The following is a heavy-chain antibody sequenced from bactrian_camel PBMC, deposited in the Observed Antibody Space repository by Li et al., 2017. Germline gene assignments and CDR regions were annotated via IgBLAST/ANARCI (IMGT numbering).Heavy chain of an antibody. J-gene: IGHJ4*01. D-gene: IGHD1*01. CDR1: ADAYKINC. CDR2: ISPQRGVS. V-gene: IGHV3-3*01. Sequence: HVQLVESGGGSVQAGGSLRLACAASADAYKINCIGWFRQAPGREREGVAVISPQRGVSYYADSVLGRFTISHDDTKRTVYLQMDNLKLEDTAMYYCAAVNTGTGGCYAPLTSVPMFHYLGQGTQVTVS.